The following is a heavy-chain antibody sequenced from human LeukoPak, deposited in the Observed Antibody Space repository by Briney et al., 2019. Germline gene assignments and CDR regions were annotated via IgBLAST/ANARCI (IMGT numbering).Heavy chain of an antibody. D-gene: IGHD3-10*01. V-gene: IGHV3-23*01. J-gene: IGHJ5*02. CDR1: GVTFSSYA. CDR2: ISGSGGST. Sequence: PGGSLRLSCAASGVTFSSYAMSWVRQAPGKGLECVSAISGSGGSTYYADSVKGRFTISRDNSKNTLYLQMNSLRGEDTAVYYCAKDLRYYYGTDPWGQGTLVTVSS. CDR3: AKDLRYYYGTDP.